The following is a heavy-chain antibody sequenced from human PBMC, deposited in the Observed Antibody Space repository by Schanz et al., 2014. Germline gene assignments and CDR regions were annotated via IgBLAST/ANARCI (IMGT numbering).Heavy chain of an antibody. D-gene: IGHD1-26*01. CDR3: ARLGVGDKAYYYYGTDV. CDR1: GGSISSYY. J-gene: IGHJ6*02. V-gene: IGHV4-59*08. CDR2: IFFRGST. Sequence: QVQLQESGPGLVKPSETLSLTCTVSGGSISSYYWSWIRQPAGKGLEWIGYIFFRGSTYYNPSLKGGVTKTITMSKTHSARPGSSVTAADTAVYYCARLGVGDKAYYYYGTDVWGQGTTVLVSS.